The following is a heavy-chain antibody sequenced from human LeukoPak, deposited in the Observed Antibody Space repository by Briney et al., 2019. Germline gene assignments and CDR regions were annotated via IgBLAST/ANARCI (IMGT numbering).Heavy chain of an antibody. CDR1: GFRVSKNY. CDR2: IYSGGST. Sequence: PGGSLSLSCAASGFRVSKNYMNRVRQAPGKGLEWVSVIYSGGSTYHADSVKGRFTISRDNSKNTLYLHMNRLRAEDTAVYYCARGGILWELGFDIWGQGTMVTVSS. D-gene: IGHD1-26*01. V-gene: IGHV3-53*01. CDR3: ARGGILWELGFDI. J-gene: IGHJ3*02.